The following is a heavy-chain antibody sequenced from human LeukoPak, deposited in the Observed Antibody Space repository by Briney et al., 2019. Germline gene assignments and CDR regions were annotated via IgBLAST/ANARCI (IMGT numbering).Heavy chain of an antibody. CDR3: AKGSAGGRPYYFDY. V-gene: IGHV3-23*05. Sequence: QPGGSLRLSCAASGFTFNGYAMNWVRQAPGKGLEWVSAIDSSGSYTWYDDSVKGRFTISRDNSKNTLYLQMNSLRAEDTAVYYCAKGSAGGRPYYFDYWGQGTLVPVSS. CDR2: IDSSGSYT. J-gene: IGHJ4*02. CDR1: GFTFNGYA. D-gene: IGHD6-13*01.